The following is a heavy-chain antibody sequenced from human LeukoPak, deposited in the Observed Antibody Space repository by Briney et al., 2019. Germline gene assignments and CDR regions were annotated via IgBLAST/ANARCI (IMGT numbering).Heavy chain of an antibody. CDR2: ISAYNGNT. V-gene: IGHV1-18*01. Sequence: ASVKVSCKASGYTFTSYGISWVRQAPGQGLEWMGWISAYNGNTNYAQKLQGRVTMTTDTSTSTAYMELSSLRSEDAAVYYCARDISYSGSMDVWGQGTTVTVSS. D-gene: IGHD2-15*01. CDR1: GYTFTSYG. CDR3: ARDISYSGSMDV. J-gene: IGHJ6*02.